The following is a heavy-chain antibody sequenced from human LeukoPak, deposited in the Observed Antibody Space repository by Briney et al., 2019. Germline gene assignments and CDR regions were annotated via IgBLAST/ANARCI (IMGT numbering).Heavy chain of an antibody. CDR1: EYTFTGYY. CDR3: ARVQQLVREYYFDY. V-gene: IGHV1-2*02. J-gene: IGHJ4*02. CDR2: INPNSGGT. D-gene: IGHD6-13*01. Sequence: ASVKVSCKASEYTFTGYYMHWVRQAPGQGLEWMGWINPNSGGTNYAQKFQGRVTMTRDTSISTAYMELSRLRSDDTAVYYCARVQQLVREYYFDYWGQGTLVTVSS.